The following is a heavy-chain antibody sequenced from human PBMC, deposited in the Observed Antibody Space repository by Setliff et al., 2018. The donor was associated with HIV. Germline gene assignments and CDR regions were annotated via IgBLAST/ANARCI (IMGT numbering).Heavy chain of an antibody. D-gene: IGHD3-10*01. CDR1: RFTFSSYA. J-gene: IGHJ2*01. V-gene: IGHV3-23*01. CDR2: ITNSGSDT. Sequence: RLSCAGSRFTFSSYAMSWVRQAPGKGLEWVSVITNSGSDTYHADSVKGRFTISRDKSKNTVYLQMNSLRAEDTATYYCAKVFGTSPLVGYFDLWGRGTRVTVSS. CDR3: AKVFGTSPLVGYFDL.